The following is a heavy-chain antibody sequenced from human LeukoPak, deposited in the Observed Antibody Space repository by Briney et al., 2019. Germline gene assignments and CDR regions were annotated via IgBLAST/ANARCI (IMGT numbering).Heavy chain of an antibody. V-gene: IGHV3-48*01. J-gene: IGHJ6*03. D-gene: IGHD2-15*01. CDR1: GFTFITYT. CDR2: IATSSSTI. CDR3: SRVAAGCSYYYYIDV. Sequence: PGGSLRLSCAASGFTFITYTMNWVRQPPGKGLEWVSNIATSSSTIYYADSVKGRFPLFRDNAKKSVHLQIDRRGADAKALYYRSRVAAGCSYYYYIDVGCKRATVIAAS.